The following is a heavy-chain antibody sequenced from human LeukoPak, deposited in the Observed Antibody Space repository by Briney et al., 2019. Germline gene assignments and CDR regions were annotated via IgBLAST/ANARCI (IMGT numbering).Heavy chain of an antibody. CDR3: ARDLYYSGGSCYQY. D-gene: IGHD2-15*01. CDR2: IFGGGDNK. V-gene: IGHV3-53*01. Sequence: PGGSLRLSCAASGFTVSSNYMSWVRQAPGKGLEWVSVIFGGGDNKYYADSVKGRFTISRDNSKNTLYLQMNSLRAEDTAVYYCARDLYYSGGSCYQYWGQGTLVSVSS. CDR1: GFTVSSNY. J-gene: IGHJ1*01.